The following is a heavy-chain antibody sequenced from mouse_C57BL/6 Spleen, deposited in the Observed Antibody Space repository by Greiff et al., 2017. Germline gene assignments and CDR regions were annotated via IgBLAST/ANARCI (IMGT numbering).Heavy chain of an antibody. J-gene: IGHJ1*03. V-gene: IGHV1-53*01. CDR3: ARSGANCDTWYFDV. D-gene: IGHD4-1*01. CDR1: GYTFTSYW. Sequence: QVQLQQPGTELVKPGASVKLSCKASGYTFTSYWMHWVKQRPGQGLEWIGNINPSNGGTNYNEKFKSKATLTVDKSSSTAYMQRSRLTSEDCAVYYCARSGANCDTWYFDVWGTGTTVTVSS. CDR2: INPSNGGT.